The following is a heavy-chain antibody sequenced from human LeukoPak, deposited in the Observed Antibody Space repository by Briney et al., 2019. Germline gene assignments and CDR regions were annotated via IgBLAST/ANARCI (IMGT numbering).Heavy chain of an antibody. Sequence: PGGSLRLSCAASGFTFSSYSMNWVRQAPGKGLEWVSSISSSSSYIYYADSVKGRFTISRDNAKNSLYLQMNSLRAEDTAVYYCARVSWDSSSWYGGDYWGQGTLVTVSS. J-gene: IGHJ4*02. V-gene: IGHV3-21*01. CDR2: ISSSSSYI. CDR1: GFTFSSYS. CDR3: ARVSWDSSSWYGGDY. D-gene: IGHD6-13*01.